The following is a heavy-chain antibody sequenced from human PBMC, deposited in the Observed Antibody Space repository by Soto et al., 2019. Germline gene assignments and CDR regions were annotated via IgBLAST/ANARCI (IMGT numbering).Heavy chain of an antibody. CDR1: GGTFSNYA. V-gene: IGHV1-69*12. CDR2: IIPLFRTP. CDR3: ARDKDQLQLGGNYYYAMDV. Sequence: QAQLVQSGAEVKKPGSSVKVSCKAYGGTFSNYAISWVRQAPGQGLEWMGGIIPLFRTPDYSQKFQGRVSITADESTSTAYMELSSLRSEDTAVYYCARDKDQLQLGGNYYYAMDVWGQGTTVTVPS. J-gene: IGHJ6*02. D-gene: IGHD5-12*01.